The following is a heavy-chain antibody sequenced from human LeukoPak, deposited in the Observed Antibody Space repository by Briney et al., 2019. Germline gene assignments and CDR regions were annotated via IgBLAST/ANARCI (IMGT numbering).Heavy chain of an antibody. CDR1: GYTFIAYF. CDR2: IDPNSGGT. Sequence: GASVKVSCKASGYTFIAYFLHWVRQAPGQGLEWMGWIDPNSGGTNYAQRFQDRVTMTRDTSISTAYMELSRLRSDDTAVYYCARERIVVPAANYYYYGMDGGGQGTTVTVSS. CDR3: ARERIVVPAANYYYYGMDG. J-gene: IGHJ6*02. D-gene: IGHD2-2*01. V-gene: IGHV1-2*02.